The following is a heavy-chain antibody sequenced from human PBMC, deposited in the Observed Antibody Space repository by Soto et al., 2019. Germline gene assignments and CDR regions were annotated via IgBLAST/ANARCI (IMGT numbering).Heavy chain of an antibody. CDR3: ARCLWCGEPAPSDP. Sequence: ASVKVSCKASGYTFTGYYMHWVRQAPGQGLEWMGWINPNSGGTNYAQKFQGWVTMTRDTSISTAYMELSRLRSDDTAVYYCARCLWCGEPAPSDPRGQGTLGTVCS. CDR2: INPNSGGT. V-gene: IGHV1-2*04. D-gene: IGHD3-10*01. J-gene: IGHJ5*02. CDR1: GYTFTGYY.